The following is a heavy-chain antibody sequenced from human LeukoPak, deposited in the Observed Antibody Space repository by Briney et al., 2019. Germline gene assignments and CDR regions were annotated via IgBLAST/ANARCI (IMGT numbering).Heavy chain of an antibody. CDR2: ISSSGST. CDR1: GGSINYYY. J-gene: IGHJ5*02. V-gene: IGHV4-31*03. CDR3: ARGLDP. Sequence: SETLSLTCTVSGGSINYYYWTWIRQHPGKGLEWIGYISSSGSTFYNPSLKSRLTISVDTSKNQFSLKLNSMTAADTAVYYCARGLDPWGQGTLVTVSS.